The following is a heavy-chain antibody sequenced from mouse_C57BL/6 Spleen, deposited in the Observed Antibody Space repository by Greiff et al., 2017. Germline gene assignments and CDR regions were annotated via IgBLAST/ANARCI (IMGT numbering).Heavy chain of an antibody. Sequence: EVQLQQSGPELVKPGASVKISCKASGYTFTDYYMNWVKQSHGKSLEWIGDINPNNGGTSYNQKFKGKATLTVDKSSSTAYMELRSLTSEDSAVYYCVTNFDYWGQGTTLTVSS. V-gene: IGHV1-26*01. CDR1: GYTFTDYY. CDR2: INPNNGGT. CDR3: VTNFDY. J-gene: IGHJ2*01.